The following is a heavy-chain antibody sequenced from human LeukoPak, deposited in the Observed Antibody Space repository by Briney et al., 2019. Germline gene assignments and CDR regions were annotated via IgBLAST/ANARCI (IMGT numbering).Heavy chain of an antibody. Sequence: GASVKVSCTASGYTFTGNYIHWVRKAPGQGLEWMGWINPNSGGPNYAQKFQGRVTMILDTSISTAYMELSRLTSDDTAVYYCARDRYDFWSGPVDYWGQGTMVTVSS. D-gene: IGHD3-3*01. V-gene: IGHV1-2*02. J-gene: IGHJ4*02. CDR1: GYTFTGNY. CDR2: INPNSGGP. CDR3: ARDRYDFWSGPVDY.